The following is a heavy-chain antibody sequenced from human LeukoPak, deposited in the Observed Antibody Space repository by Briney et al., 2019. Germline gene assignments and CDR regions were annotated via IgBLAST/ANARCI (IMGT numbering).Heavy chain of an antibody. D-gene: IGHD3-16*01. CDR2: TYYRSKWYN. J-gene: IGHJ4*02. Sequence: SQTLSLTCAISGDSVSSNSAAWKWIRQSPSRGLEWLGRTYYRSKWYNDYAVSVKSRITINPDTSKNQFSLQLNSVTPEDTAVYYCASARSDYIWGSYSSYYFDYWRQGTLVTVSS. CDR1: GDSVSSNSAA. V-gene: IGHV6-1*01. CDR3: ASARSDYIWGSYSSYYFDY.